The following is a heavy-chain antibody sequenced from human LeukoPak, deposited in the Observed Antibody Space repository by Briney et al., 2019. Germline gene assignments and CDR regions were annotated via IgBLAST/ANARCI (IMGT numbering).Heavy chain of an antibody. CDR2: INHSGTT. CDR1: GGSISGYY. D-gene: IGHD6-13*01. J-gene: IGHJ4*02. V-gene: IGHV4-34*01. Sequence: PSETLSLTCAVYGGSISGYYWSWIRQPPGKGLEWIGEINHSGTTNHNPSLKSRVTISVDTSKNQFSLKLSSVTAADTAVYYCARVSDSSGWYYFTYWGQGTLVTVSS. CDR3: ARVSDSSGWYYFTY.